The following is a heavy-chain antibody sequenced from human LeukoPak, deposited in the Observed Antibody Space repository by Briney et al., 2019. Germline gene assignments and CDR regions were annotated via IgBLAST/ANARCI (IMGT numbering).Heavy chain of an antibody. CDR2: IIPIFGTA. V-gene: IGHV1-69*13. D-gene: IGHD1-1*01. CDR1: GGAFSSYA. J-gene: IGHJ3*02. Sequence: SVKVSCKASGGAFSSYAISWVRQAPGQGLEWMGGIIPIFGTANYAQKFQGRVTITADESTSTAYMELSSLRSEDTAVYYCARSNWNDALDAFDIWGQGTMVTVSS. CDR3: ARSNWNDALDAFDI.